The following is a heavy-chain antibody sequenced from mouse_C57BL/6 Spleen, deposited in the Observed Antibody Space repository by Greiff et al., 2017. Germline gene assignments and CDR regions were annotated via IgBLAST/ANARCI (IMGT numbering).Heavy chain of an antibody. CDR1: GYTFTSYW. Sequence: QVQLQQPGAELVRPGSSVKLSCKASGYTFTSYWMDWVKQRPGQGLEWIGNIYPSDSETHYNQKFKDKATLTVDKSSSTAYMQLSSLTSEDSAVYYCASGGYGWYFDVWGTGTTVTVSS. V-gene: IGHV1-61*01. D-gene: IGHD3-1*01. J-gene: IGHJ1*03. CDR2: IYPSDSET. CDR3: ASGGYGWYFDV.